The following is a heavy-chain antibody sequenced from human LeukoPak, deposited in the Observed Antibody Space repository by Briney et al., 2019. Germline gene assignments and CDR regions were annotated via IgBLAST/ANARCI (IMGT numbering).Heavy chain of an antibody. D-gene: IGHD1-14*01. CDR2: IIPILGTT. J-gene: IGHJ4*02. CDR1: GGTFSTFT. Sequence: GASVKVSCKASGGTFSTFTISWVRQAPGQGLEWMGGIIPILGTTNYAQKFQGRVTITADDSTSTTYMELSSPRSEDTAIYYCANRVMPRLPTASITPAFSSDYWGQGTLVTVSS. V-gene: IGHV1-69*13. CDR3: ANRVMPRLPTASITPAFSSDY.